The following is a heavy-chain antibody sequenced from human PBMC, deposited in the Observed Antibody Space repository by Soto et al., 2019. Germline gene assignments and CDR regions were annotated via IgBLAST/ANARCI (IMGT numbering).Heavy chain of an antibody. J-gene: IGHJ5*02. D-gene: IGHD1-7*01. CDR3: ARDSLAITGTTWSTFDP. Sequence: SVKVSCKASGVTFSSYAISWVRQAPGQGLEWMGGIIPIFGTANYAQKFQGRVTITADKSTSTAYMELSSLRSEDTAVYYCARDSLAITGTTWSTFDPWGQGTLVTVSS. CDR2: IIPIFGTA. CDR1: GVTFSSYA. V-gene: IGHV1-69*06.